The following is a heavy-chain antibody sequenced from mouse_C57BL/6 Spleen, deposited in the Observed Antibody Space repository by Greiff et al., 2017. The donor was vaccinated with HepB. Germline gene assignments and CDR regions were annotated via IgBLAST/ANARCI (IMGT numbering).Heavy chain of an antibody. CDR3: ARSPYSNWYFDV. D-gene: IGHD2-5*01. CDR2: IHPNSGST. Sequence: VQLQQPGAELVKPGASVKLSCKASGYTFTSYWMHWVKQRPGQGLEWIGMIHPNSGSTNYNEKFKSKATLTVDKSSSTAYMQLSSLTSEDSAVYYCARSPYSNWYFDVWGTGTTVTVSS. CDR1: GYTFTSYW. V-gene: IGHV1-64*01. J-gene: IGHJ1*03.